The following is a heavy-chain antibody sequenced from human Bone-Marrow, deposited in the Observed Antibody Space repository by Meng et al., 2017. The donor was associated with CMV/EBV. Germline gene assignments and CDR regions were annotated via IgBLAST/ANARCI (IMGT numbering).Heavy chain of an antibody. D-gene: IGHD5-18*01. Sequence: GGLLRRSFPAPGFTSSPYALHWVRQAPGKGLEWVSLISYDGRNKAYAASVKGRFTISRDKSKNMLYLQMNSLRAEDTAVYFCVRDRGSAIISAAMVFYFDSWGQGTLVTVSS. J-gene: IGHJ4*02. V-gene: IGHV3-30*04. CDR3: VRDRGSAIISAAMVFYFDS. CDR2: ISYDGRNK. CDR1: GFTSSPYA.